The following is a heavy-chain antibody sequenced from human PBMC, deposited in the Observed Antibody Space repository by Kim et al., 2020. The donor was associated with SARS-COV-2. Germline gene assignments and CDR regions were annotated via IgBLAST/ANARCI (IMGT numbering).Heavy chain of an antibody. J-gene: IGHJ5*02. Sequence: YIYYAESVKGRFTISRDNANNSLYLQMNSLRAEDTAVYYCAGANGNWFDPWGQGTLVTVSS. CDR2: YI. CDR3: AGANGNWFDP. V-gene: IGHV3-21*01. D-gene: IGHD2-8*01.